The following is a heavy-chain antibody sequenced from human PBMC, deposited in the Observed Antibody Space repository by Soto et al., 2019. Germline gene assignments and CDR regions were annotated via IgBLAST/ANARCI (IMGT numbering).Heavy chain of an antibody. Sequence: SVKVSCKVSGYTLTELSMHWVRQAPGKGLEWMGGFDPEDGETIYAQKFQGRVTMTEDTSTDTAYMELSSLRSEDTAVYYCATPRYSYGYDLWFYFDYWGQGTLVTVSS. CDR1: GYTLTELS. CDR2: FDPEDGET. CDR3: ATPRYSYGYDLWFYFDY. V-gene: IGHV1-24*01. J-gene: IGHJ4*02. D-gene: IGHD5-18*01.